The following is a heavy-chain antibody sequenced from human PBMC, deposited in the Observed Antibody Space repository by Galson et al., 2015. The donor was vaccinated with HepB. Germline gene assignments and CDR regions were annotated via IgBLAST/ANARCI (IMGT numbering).Heavy chain of an antibody. Sequence: SETLSLTCTASGVSITSYYWNWIRQPPGKGLEWIGCIYYSGSTNYNPSLKSRVTISLDTSKNQFSLNLTSVTAADTAVYYCARAVSGRVTLGVPTGPWGQGTLVTVSP. CDR3: ARAVSGRVTLGVPTGP. CDR1: GVSITSYY. D-gene: IGHD3-3*01. V-gene: IGHV4-59*01. CDR2: IYYSGST. J-gene: IGHJ5*02.